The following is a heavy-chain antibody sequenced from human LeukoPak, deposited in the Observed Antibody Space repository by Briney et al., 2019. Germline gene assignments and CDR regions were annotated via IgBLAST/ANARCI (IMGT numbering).Heavy chain of an antibody. CDR3: ARSGAIYYFDY. V-gene: IGHV1-2*02. Sequence: SVKVSCKASGYTFTGYYMQWVRQAPGQGREGMGWINPYSGGTNYAQKFQGRVTMNRDTSISTAYMALSTLRSDDTAVYYCARSGAIYYFDYWGQGTLVTVSS. D-gene: IGHD2-15*01. CDR2: INPYSGGT. CDR1: GYTFTGYY. J-gene: IGHJ4*02.